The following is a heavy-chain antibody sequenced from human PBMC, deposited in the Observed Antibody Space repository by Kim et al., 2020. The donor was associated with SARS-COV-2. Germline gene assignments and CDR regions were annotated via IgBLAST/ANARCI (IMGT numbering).Heavy chain of an antibody. Sequence: GGSLRLSCAASGFTFSSYAMHWVRQAPGKGLEWVAVISYDGSNKYYADSVKGRFTISRDNSKNTLYLQMNSLRAEDTAVYYCARGGERWLQLTFYYWGQGTLVTVSS. J-gene: IGHJ4*02. CDR2: ISYDGSNK. CDR3: ARGGERWLQLTFYY. V-gene: IGHV3-30*04. D-gene: IGHD5-12*01. CDR1: GFTFSSYA.